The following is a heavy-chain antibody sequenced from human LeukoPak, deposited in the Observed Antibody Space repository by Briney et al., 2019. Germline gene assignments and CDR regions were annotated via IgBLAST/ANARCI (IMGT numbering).Heavy chain of an antibody. CDR1: GFTFSSYA. J-gene: IGHJ5*02. CDR3: AKGNWNSYPGWFDP. V-gene: IGHV3-23*01. Sequence: GGSLRLSCAASGFTFSSYAMSWVRQAPGKGLQWVSAIGGSGATTWYADSVKGRFTVSRDNSKDTLYVQMNSLRAEDTAVYYCAKGNWNSYPGWFDPWGQGTLVTVSS. D-gene: IGHD1-1*01. CDR2: IGGSGATT.